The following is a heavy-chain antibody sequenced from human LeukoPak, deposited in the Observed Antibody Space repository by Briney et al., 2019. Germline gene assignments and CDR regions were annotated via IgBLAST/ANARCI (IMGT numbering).Heavy chain of an antibody. CDR2: ITNDGVAT. V-gene: IGHV3-23*01. CDR1: GFTFSSRT. CDR3: APRGIGGVDWFDP. Sequence: PGGSLGLSCGASGFTFSSRTMNWVRQAPGKGLEWVSTITNDGVATYYADSVRGRFTVSRDNSRNTLYLQMNSLRVEDTAVYYCAPRGIGGVDWFDPWGQGTLVTVSS. D-gene: IGHD2-8*02. J-gene: IGHJ5*02.